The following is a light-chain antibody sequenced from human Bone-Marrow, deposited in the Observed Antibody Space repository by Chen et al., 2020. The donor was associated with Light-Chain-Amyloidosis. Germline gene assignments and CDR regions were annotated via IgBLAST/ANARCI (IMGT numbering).Light chain of an antibody. CDR1: NIGSTS. CDR3: QVWDRSSDRPV. J-gene: IGLJ3*02. Sequence: SYVLTQPSSVSVAPGQTATIACGGNNIGSTSVHWYQQTPGQAPLLVVYEESDRPSGIPERLSGSNSGNTATLTISRVEAGDEADYYCQVWDRSSDRPVFGGGTKLTVL. CDR2: EES. V-gene: IGLV3-21*02.